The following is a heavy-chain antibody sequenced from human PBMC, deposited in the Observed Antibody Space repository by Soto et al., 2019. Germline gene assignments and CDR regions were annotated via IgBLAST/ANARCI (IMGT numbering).Heavy chain of an antibody. V-gene: IGHV3-66*01. CDR2: LYGDTTT. Sequence: EVQVVESGGNLVQPGGSLRLSCEASGVIVSRNFMGWVRQAPGKGLEWVSLLYGDTTTYYADSVKGRFTISRDNSKTTLYLHMDSLRVEDTAVYYCAIFRGDFWGQGTLVTISS. CDR3: AIFRGDF. CDR1: GVIVSRNF. J-gene: IGHJ4*02. D-gene: IGHD3-10*01.